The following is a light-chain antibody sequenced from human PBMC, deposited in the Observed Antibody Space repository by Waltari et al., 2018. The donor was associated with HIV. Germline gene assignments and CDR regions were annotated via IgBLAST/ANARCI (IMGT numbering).Light chain of an antibody. CDR3: CSYAGSSTV. CDR2: DVS. CDR1: SSDVGGYNY. Sequence: QSALTQPASVSGSPGQSITISCTGTSSDVGGYNYFSWYQQHPGKAPKLMIYDVSKRPSGVSNRFSGSKSGNTASLTISGLQAEDEADYYCCSYAGSSTVFGGGTKLTVL. V-gene: IGLV2-23*02. J-gene: IGLJ2*01.